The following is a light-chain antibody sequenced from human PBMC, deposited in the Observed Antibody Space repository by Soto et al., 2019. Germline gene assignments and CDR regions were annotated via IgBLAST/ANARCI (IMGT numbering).Light chain of an antibody. CDR3: ISYTDNHTPWV. V-gene: IGLV2-14*01. CDR1: SSDVGYYNY. Sequence: QSVLTQPASVSGSLGQSITISCTGTSSDVGYYNYVSWYQQHPGKAPKLMIYEVSHRPSGVSNRFSGSKSGNTASLTISGLQTEDEADYYCISYTDNHTPWVFCGGTKLTVL. J-gene: IGLJ3*02. CDR2: EVS.